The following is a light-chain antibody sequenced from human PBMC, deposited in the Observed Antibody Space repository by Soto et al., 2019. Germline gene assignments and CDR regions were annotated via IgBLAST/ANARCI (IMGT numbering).Light chain of an antibody. CDR2: DAS. Sequence: EIVMTQSPATLSVSPGERATLSCRASQSVSRNLSWYQQKPGQPPRLLIYDASTRATGVPARFGGSGSGTEFTLTISGLQSEDFAVYYCQQYGDWPPDTFGHGTKVEI. CDR3: QQYGDWPPDT. J-gene: IGKJ2*01. CDR1: QSVSRN. V-gene: IGKV3-15*01.